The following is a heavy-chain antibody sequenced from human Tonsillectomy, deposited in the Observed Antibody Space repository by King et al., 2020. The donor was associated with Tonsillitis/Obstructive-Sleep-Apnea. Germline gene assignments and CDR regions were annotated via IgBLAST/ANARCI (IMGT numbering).Heavy chain of an antibody. J-gene: IGHJ6*03. V-gene: IGHV3-30*03. CDR2: ISYDGRNK. Sequence: QLVEPGGGVVQPGRSLRLSCAASGFTFRSYFMHWVRQAPGKGLEWVADISYDGRNKNYADSVRGRFTISRDNSKNTLYLQMNSLRIEDTAVYYCARDHFMDVWGKGTTVTVSS. CDR1: GFTFRSYF. CDR3: ARDHFMDV.